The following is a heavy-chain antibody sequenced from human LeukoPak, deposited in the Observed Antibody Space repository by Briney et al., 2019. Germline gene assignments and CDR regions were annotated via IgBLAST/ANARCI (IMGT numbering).Heavy chain of an antibody. V-gene: IGHV3-66*01. Sequence: GGSLRLSCAASGFTVSSNYMIWVRQAPGKGLEWVSVIYSGDRKHYADSVKGRFAISRDKSKNTLYLQMNSLRAEDTAVYYCAKGRDYDFWSGYSPHDAFDIWGQGTMVTVSS. CDR3: AKGRDYDFWSGYSPHDAFDI. CDR1: GFTVSSNY. CDR2: IYSGDRK. J-gene: IGHJ3*02. D-gene: IGHD3-3*01.